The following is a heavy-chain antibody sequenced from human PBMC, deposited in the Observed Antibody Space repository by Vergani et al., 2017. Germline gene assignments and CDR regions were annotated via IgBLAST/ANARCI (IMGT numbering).Heavy chain of an antibody. CDR2: ISSSSSYI. CDR1: GFTFSSYS. D-gene: IGHD3-9*01. Sequence: VQLVESGGGVVQPGRSLRLSCAASGFTFSSYSMNWVRQAPGKGLEWVSSISSSSSYIYYADSVKGRFTISRDNAKNSLYLQMNSLRAEDTAVYYCARDRKGFDWLLRDYYYYYGMDVWGQGTTVTVSS. CDR3: ARDRKGFDWLLRDYYYYYGMDV. J-gene: IGHJ6*02. V-gene: IGHV3-21*01.